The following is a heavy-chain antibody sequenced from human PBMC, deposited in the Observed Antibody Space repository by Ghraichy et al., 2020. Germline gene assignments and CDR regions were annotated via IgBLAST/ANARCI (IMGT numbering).Heavy chain of an antibody. CDR2: ISSSSSTI. CDR1: GFTFSSYS. D-gene: IGHD6-13*01. CDR3: ARVGSPAADPMEDYYYYYGMDV. J-gene: IGHJ6*02. Sequence: GGSLRLSCAASGFTFSSYSMNWVRQAPGKGLEWVSYISSSSSTIYYADSVKGRFTISRDNAKNSLYLQMNSLRDEDTAVYYCARVGSPAADPMEDYYYYYGMDVWGQGTTVTVSS. V-gene: IGHV3-48*02.